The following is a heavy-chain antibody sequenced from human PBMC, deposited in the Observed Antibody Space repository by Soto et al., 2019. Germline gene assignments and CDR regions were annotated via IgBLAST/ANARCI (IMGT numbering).Heavy chain of an antibody. D-gene: IGHD2-15*01. J-gene: IGHJ4*02. CDR2: ISAYNGNT. CDR3: ARDVYCSGGSCSDY. CDR1: GYTFTSYG. V-gene: IGHV1-18*04. Sequence: DSVKVSCKASGYTFTSYGISWVLQAPGQGLEWMGWISAYNGNTNYAQKLQGRVTMTTDTSTSTAYMELRSLRSDDTAVYYCARDVYCSGGSCSDYWGQGTLVTVSS.